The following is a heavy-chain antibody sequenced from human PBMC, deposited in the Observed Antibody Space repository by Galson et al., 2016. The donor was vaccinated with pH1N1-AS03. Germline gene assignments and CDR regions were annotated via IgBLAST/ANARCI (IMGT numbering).Heavy chain of an antibody. CDR2: IRSKTYGGTT. J-gene: IGHJ3*02. V-gene: IGHV3-49*03. CDR3: ARARTSPGSLAGVGFDI. CDR1: GFTFGDYP. Sequence: SLRLSCAASGFTFGDYPLTWFRQAPGKGLEWVGFIRSKTYGGTTEYAASVKGRFTISRDDSKSIAYLQMNSLKTEDTAVYYCARARTSPGSLAGVGFDIWGQGTMVTASS.